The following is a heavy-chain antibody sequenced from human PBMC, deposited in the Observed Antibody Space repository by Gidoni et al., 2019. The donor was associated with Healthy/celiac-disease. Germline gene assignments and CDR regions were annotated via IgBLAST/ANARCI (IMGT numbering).Heavy chain of an antibody. Sequence: EVQLVASGGGLVQPGRSLRLSCAASGFTFDDYAMHWVRQAPGKGLGWVSGISWNSGSIGYADSVKGRFTISRDNAKNSLYLQMNSLRAEDTALYYCAKDIAAAGTWSRNFDYWGQGTLVTVSS. CDR2: ISWNSGSI. V-gene: IGHV3-9*01. J-gene: IGHJ4*02. CDR3: AKDIAAAGTWSRNFDY. D-gene: IGHD6-13*01. CDR1: GFTFDDYA.